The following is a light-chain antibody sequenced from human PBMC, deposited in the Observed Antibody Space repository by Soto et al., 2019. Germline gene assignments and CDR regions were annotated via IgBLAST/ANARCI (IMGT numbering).Light chain of an antibody. Sequence: QSVLTQPPSASGTPGQRVTISCSGSSSNIGSNYVYWYQQLPGTAPKLLIYRNNQRPSGVPDRFSGSKSGTSASLAINGLRSEDEADYYCAAWDDSLSVVFGGGTKVTVL. CDR3: AAWDDSLSVV. J-gene: IGLJ2*01. CDR1: SSNIGSNY. V-gene: IGLV1-47*01. CDR2: RNN.